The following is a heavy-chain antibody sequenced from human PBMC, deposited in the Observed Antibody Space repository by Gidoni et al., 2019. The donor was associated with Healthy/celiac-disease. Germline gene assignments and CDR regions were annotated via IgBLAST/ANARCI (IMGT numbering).Heavy chain of an antibody. CDR1: GVTVSSTG. V-gene: IGHV3-33*01. J-gene: IGHJ6*02. Sequence: QLQRVEPGGGVVQPGRSVSASCAASGVTVSSTGMHWAGQAPGKGLGWGAGIWYYCSKICYADSMQGRFTLSRDNSKNPRYLQISSLGAEDTAVYYCARGVDTAMVDYYYSMDVWGQGTTVTVSS. CDR3: ARGVDTAMVDYYYSMDV. D-gene: IGHD5-18*01. CDR2: IWYYCSKI.